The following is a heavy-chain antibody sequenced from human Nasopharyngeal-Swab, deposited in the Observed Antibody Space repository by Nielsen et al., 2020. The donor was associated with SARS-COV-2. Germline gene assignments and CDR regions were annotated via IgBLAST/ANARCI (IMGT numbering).Heavy chain of an antibody. Sequence: WVRQAPGQGLEWMGWMNPNSGNTGYAQKFQGRVTMTRNTSISTAYMELSSLRSEDTAVYYCARGAGYSSGWNAFDIWGQGTMVTV. CDR2: MNPNSGNT. J-gene: IGHJ3*02. CDR3: ARGAGYSSGWNAFDI. V-gene: IGHV1-8*01. D-gene: IGHD6-19*01.